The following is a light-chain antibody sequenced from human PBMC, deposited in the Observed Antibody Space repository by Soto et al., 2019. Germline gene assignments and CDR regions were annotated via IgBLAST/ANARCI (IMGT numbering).Light chain of an antibody. V-gene: IGKV3-20*01. CDR3: QQYGTSPPWT. CDR2: AAS. Sequence: IVLTQSPDTLSLSPGERATLSCRASQSVTSNYLAWYQQKPGQAPRLLIYAASRRAPGIPDRFSASGSGTDFTLTISRLEPEDFAVYFCQQYGTSPPWTFGQGAKVDIK. CDR1: QSVTSNY. J-gene: IGKJ1*01.